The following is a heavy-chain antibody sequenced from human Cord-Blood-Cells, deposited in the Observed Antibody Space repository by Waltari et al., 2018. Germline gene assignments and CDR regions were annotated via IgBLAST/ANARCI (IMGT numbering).Heavy chain of an antibody. CDR1: GYTFTRSD. J-gene: IGHJ6*03. D-gene: IGHD3-3*01. V-gene: IGHV1-8*01. CDR2: MNPNSGNT. Sequence: QVQLVQSGAEVKKPGASVKVSCKASGYTFTRSDINWVRQATGQGLAWMGWMNPNSGNTGYAQKFQGRVTMTRNTSISTAYMELSSLRSEDTAVYYCARLVRFLEWFTPTYYYYYMDVWGKGTTVTVSS. CDR3: ARLVRFLEWFTPTYYYYYMDV.